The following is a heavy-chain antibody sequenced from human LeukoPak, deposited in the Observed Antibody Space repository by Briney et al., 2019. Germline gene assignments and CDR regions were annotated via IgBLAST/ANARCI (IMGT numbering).Heavy chain of an antibody. CDR2: ISSSSSYI. D-gene: IGHD5-18*01. Sequence: GGSLRLSCAASGFTFSSYSMNWVRQAPGKGLEWVSSISSSSSYIYYADSVRGRFTISRDNAKNSLYLQMNSLRAEDTAVYYCARFSDTAMVIDYWGQGTLVTVSS. CDR3: ARFSDTAMVIDY. CDR1: GFTFSSYS. V-gene: IGHV3-21*01. J-gene: IGHJ4*02.